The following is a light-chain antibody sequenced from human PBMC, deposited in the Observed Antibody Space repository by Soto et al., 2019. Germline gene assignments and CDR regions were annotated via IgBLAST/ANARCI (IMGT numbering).Light chain of an antibody. CDR1: NIGGYS. CDR2: DDS. CDR3: QVWDSSSDHGV. Sequence: SYELTQPPSVSVAPGQTARVTCGGNNIGGYSVHWYQQRPGQAPVLVVYDDSDRPSGIPERLSGSNSGNTATLTISRVEAGDEADYYCQVWDSSSDHGVFGGGTKLTVL. J-gene: IGLJ3*02. V-gene: IGLV3-21*02.